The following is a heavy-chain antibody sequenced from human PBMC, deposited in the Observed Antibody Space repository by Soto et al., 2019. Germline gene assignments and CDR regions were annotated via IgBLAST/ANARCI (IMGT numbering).Heavy chain of an antibody. V-gene: IGHV3-48*01. CDR3: ASGSSGWYGNWYFDL. Sequence: EVQLVESGGGLVQPGGSLRLSCAASGFTFSSYSMNWVRQAPGKGLEWVSYISSSSSTIYYADSVKGRFTISRDNAKNSLYLQRNSLRAEDTAVYYCASGSSGWYGNWYFDLWGRGTLVTVSS. J-gene: IGHJ2*01. D-gene: IGHD6-19*01. CDR1: GFTFSSYS. CDR2: ISSSSSTI.